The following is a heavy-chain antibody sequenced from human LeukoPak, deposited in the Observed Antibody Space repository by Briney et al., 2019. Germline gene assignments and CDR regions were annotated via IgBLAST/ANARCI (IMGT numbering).Heavy chain of an antibody. V-gene: IGHV4-59*08. CDR1: GGSISSYY. Sequence: PSETLSLTCTVSGGSISSYYWSWIRQPPGKGLEWIGYTSDSGSSSYKSSLKSRVSMSVDTSKRQFSLTLTSVTAADMAVYYCARIVRQDGGYLDLWGRGSLVTVSS. D-gene: IGHD3-16*02. CDR2: TSDSGSS. CDR3: ARIVRQDGGYLDL. J-gene: IGHJ2*01.